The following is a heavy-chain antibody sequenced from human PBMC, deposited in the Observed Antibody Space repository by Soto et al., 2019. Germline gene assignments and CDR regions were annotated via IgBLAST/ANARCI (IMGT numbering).Heavy chain of an antibody. CDR3: ARGQARNYDILTGYYPVLEF. D-gene: IGHD3-9*01. CDR1: GYTFTNYY. CDR2: INPTGGST. V-gene: IGHV1-46*01. Sequence: QVQLVQSGAEVKKPGASVQVFCNASGYTFTNYYMHWVRQSPGQGLEWLGIINPTGGSTSYAQKFKGRSAKTRDTCTSPRYKELSTLKSGDTAVYYCARGQARNYDILTGYYPVLEFWGQGNLVTVSS. J-gene: IGHJ4*02.